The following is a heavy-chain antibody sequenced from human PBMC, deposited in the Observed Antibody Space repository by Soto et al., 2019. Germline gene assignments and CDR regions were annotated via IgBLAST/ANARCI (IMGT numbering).Heavy chain of an antibody. CDR3: ARDLRDASGWFSPGY. CDR2: ISYDGSNK. J-gene: IGHJ4*02. CDR1: GFIFSTYW. V-gene: IGHV3-30*03. D-gene: IGHD6-19*01. Sequence: GSLRLSCAASGFIFSTYWMTWVRQAPGKGLEWVALISYDGSNKYYADSVKGRFTISRDNSRNTLYLQMSSLRAEDTAMYYCARDLRDASGWFSPGYWGQGTLVTVSS.